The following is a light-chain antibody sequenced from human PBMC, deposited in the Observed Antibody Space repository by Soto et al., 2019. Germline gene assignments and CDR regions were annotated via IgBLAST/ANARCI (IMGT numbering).Light chain of an antibody. Sequence: IRMKQSPSAVSASVGNRVTITCRASQSISAYLNWYQKKPGKAPNLLIYDASRLQSGVPSRFSGSGGGTDFTLSISSVQPEDFATYFCPQRYMDPINFGKGTRLE. J-gene: IGKJ5*01. V-gene: IGKV1-39*01. CDR2: DAS. CDR3: PQRYMDPIN. CDR1: QSISAY.